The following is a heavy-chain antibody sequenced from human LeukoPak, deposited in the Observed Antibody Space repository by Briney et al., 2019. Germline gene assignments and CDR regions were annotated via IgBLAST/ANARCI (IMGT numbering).Heavy chain of an antibody. CDR2: INHSGST. J-gene: IGHJ4*02. V-gene: IGHV4-34*01. Sequence: SETLSLTCAVYGGSFSGYYWTWIRQPPGKGLEWIGEINHSGSTKYNSSVKSRVTISVDTSKKEFFLELSSVTAADTAMYYCARGKEEDGSSWYDYWGQGTLVTVSS. CDR1: GGSFSGYY. D-gene: IGHD6-13*01. CDR3: ARGKEEDGSSWYDY.